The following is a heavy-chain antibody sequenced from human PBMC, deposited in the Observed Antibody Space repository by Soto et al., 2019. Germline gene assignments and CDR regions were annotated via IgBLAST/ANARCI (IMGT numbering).Heavy chain of an antibody. V-gene: IGHV2-5*02. Sequence: QITLKESEPTLMKPTQTLTLTCTFSGFSLATTGGGVGWVRQSPGEALEWLAVSYWDDGKLYNPSLRARLALTKDTPRNHVVLTTTNMDPADTRTYYCAHRLGKHNFCTGGYFDFWGQGTLVTVSS. CDR2: SYWDDGK. CDR3: AHRLGKHNFCTGGYFDF. CDR1: GFSLATTGGG. D-gene: IGHD3-3*01. J-gene: IGHJ4*02.